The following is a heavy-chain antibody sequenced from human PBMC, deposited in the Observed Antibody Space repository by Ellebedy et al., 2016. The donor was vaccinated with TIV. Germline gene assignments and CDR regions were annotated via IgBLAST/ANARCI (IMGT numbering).Heavy chain of an antibody. CDR3: ARALSPAGTIDY. CDR2: IGTAGDT. CDR1: GFTFSSYD. D-gene: IGHD6-13*01. V-gene: IGHV3-13*01. J-gene: IGHJ4*02. Sequence: GESLKISXAASGFTFSSYDMHWVRQATGKTLEWVSAIGTAGDTYYPGSVKGRFTISRENAKNSLYLQMNSLRAEDTAVYYCARALSPAGTIDYWGQGTLVIVSS.